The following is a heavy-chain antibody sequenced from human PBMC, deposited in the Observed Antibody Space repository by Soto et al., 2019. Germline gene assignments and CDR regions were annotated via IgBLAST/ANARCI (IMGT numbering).Heavy chain of an antibody. J-gene: IGHJ5*02. CDR2: INWNGGST. D-gene: IGHD6-13*01. Sequence: AGGSLRLSCAASGFTFDDYGMSWVRQAPGKGLEWVSGINWNGGSTGYADSVEGRFTISRDNAKNSLYLQMNSLRAEDTALYHCARVKAAAGTSGVNWFDPWGQGTLVTVSS. CDR1: GFTFDDYG. V-gene: IGHV3-20*01. CDR3: ARVKAAAGTSGVNWFDP.